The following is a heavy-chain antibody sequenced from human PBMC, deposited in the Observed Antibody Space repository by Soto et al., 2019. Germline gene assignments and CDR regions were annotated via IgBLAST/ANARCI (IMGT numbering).Heavy chain of an antibody. V-gene: IGHV3-13*01. CDR1: GFTFSNYD. D-gene: IGHD4-17*01. J-gene: IGHJ4*02. CDR3: ARVGTYGDYEY. Sequence: GGSLRLSCAASGFTFSNYDMYWVRQGTGKRLEWVSAIGTAGDTYSPGSVKGRFTSSRENAKNSLYLQMNGLRAEDTAVYYCARVGTYGDYEYWGQGTLVTVSS. CDR2: IGTAGDT.